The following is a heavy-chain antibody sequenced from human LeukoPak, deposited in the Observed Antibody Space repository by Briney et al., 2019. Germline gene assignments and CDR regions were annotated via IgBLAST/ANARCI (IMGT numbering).Heavy chain of an antibody. V-gene: IGHV4-34*01. CDR1: GGSFSGYY. CDR3: ATTDLGSGIYNY. J-gene: IGHJ4*02. D-gene: IGHD3-10*01. CDR2: INHSGST. Sequence: SETLSLTCAVYGGSFSGYYWSWIRQPPGKGLEWIGEINHSGSTNHNPSLKSRVTISVDTSKNQFSLKLSSVTAADTAVYYCATTDLGSGIYNYWGQGTLVTVSS.